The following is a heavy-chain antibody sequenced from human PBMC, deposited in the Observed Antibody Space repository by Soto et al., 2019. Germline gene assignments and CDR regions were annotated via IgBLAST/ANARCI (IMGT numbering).Heavy chain of an antibody. CDR2: VSHDGRNT. CDR1: GFTFSDYA. Sequence: VQLVESGGGVVQPGRSLRLSCAASGFTFSDYAMHWVRQAPGKGLEWVAVVSHDGRNTHYADSVKGRFPISRASSKTTVSLEMTSLRAEDTAVYYCAKGGRQWLVTSDFNYWGQGALVTVSS. J-gene: IGHJ4*02. V-gene: IGHV3-30*18. D-gene: IGHD6-19*01. CDR3: AKGGRQWLVTSDFNY.